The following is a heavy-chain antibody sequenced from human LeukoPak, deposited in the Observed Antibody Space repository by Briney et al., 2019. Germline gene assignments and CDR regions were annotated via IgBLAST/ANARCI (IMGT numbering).Heavy chain of an antibody. J-gene: IGHJ4*02. CDR3: AREIHYGEPDY. CDR1: GFTVSSNY. V-gene: IGHV3-53*01. CDR2: IYSGGST. Sequence: PRGSLRLSCAASGFTVSSNYMSWVRQAPGKGLEWVSVIYSGGSTYYADSVKGRFTISRDNSKNTLYLQINSLRIEDTAAYYCAREIHYGEPDYWGQGTLVTVSS. D-gene: IGHD4-17*01.